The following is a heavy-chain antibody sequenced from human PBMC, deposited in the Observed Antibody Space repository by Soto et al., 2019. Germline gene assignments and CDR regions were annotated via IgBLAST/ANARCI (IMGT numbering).Heavy chain of an antibody. Sequence: GLSMRLSCAASGFTCSAYWMHCVRQTPGEGLVCVSRINSDGTTTNYADSVKGRFTISRDNAENTLYLQMNSLRAEDTAVYYCARGEMATIWPLAYWGQGALVTVSS. CDR1: GFTCSAYW. CDR2: INSDGTTT. J-gene: IGHJ4*02. V-gene: IGHV3-74*01. CDR3: ARGEMATIWPLAY. D-gene: IGHD5-12*01.